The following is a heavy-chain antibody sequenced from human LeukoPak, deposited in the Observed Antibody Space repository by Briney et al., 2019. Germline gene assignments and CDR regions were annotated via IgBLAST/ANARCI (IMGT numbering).Heavy chain of an antibody. J-gene: IGHJ3*01. CDR2: INGSGSST. D-gene: IGHD3-16*01. CDR1: GFTFSSYA. CDR3: AKGGSGIGGTAEARV. Sequence: PGGSLRLSCAASGFTFSSYAMRWVRQAPGEGLGGVSGINGSGSSTYYADSVKGRFTISKDKSKNTLYLQMSSLRAKDTAVYYCAKGGSGIGGTAEARVGGQGTMVTVST. V-gene: IGHV3-23*01.